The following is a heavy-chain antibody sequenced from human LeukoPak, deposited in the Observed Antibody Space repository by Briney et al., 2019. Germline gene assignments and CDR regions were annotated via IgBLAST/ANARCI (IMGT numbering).Heavy chain of an antibody. J-gene: IGHJ3*02. CDR2: IYYSGST. D-gene: IGHD5-18*01. Sequence: SETLSLTCTVSGGSISSSSYYWGWLRQPPGRGLEWIGSIYYSGSTYYNPSLKSRVTISVDTSKNQFSLKLSSVTAADTAVYYCATFRGYSYGPNAFDIWGQGTMVTVSS. CDR3: ATFRGYSYGPNAFDI. CDR1: GGSISSSSYY. V-gene: IGHV4-39*07.